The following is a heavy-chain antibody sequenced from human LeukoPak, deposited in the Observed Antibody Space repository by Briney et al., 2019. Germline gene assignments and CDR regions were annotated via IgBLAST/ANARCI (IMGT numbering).Heavy chain of an antibody. D-gene: IGHD4-23*01. V-gene: IGHV3-23*01. CDR1: GFTFSSFA. CDR2: FSASDGSR. J-gene: IGHJ4*02. Sequence: PGGSLRLSCSASGFTFSSFAMSWVRQAPGEGREWVSGFSASDGSRYYADSVKGRFTISRDNSKNTLYLQMNSLRAEDTAVYYCAKNIGGFDYWGQGTLVTVSS. CDR3: AKNIGGFDY.